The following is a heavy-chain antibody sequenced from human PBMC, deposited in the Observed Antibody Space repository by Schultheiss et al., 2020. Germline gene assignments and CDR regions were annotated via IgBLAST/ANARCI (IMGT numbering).Heavy chain of an antibody. V-gene: IGHV4-34*01. CDR1: GGSFSGYY. Sequence: SETLSLTCAVYGGSFSGYYWSWIRQPPGKGLEWIGGIYYTGSTYQNASLKSRVTISVDTSKNQFSLKLSSVTAADTAVYYCATGSGQGWYDSPFDYWGQGTLVTVSS. CDR2: IYYTGST. CDR3: ATGSGQGWYDSPFDY. J-gene: IGHJ4*02. D-gene: IGHD6-19*01.